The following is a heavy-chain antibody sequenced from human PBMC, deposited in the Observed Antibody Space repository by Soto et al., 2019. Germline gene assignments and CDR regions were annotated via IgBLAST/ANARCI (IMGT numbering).Heavy chain of an antibody. CDR1: GFTFSSEW. Sequence: GGSLRLSFEASGFTFSSEWMHWVRQSPGKGLEWVSRIYTDGSVRNYVDSVKGRFTISRDNAKNSLYLQMDSLRDEDTAVYYCVKISWTAEGVHWGQGSLVTVSS. CDR2: IYTDGSVR. V-gene: IGHV3-74*01. CDR3: VKISWTAEGVH. J-gene: IGHJ4*02. D-gene: IGHD2-21*02.